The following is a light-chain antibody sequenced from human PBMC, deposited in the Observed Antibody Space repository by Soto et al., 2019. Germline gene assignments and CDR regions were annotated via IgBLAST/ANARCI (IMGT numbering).Light chain of an antibody. CDR3: QPRNDWPLN. V-gene: IGKV3-11*01. CDR2: DAS. CDR1: QSVGST. Sequence: EIVLTQSPGTLSLSPGERATLSCRASQSVGSTLAWYQQKPGQAPRILINDASNMVTGIPARFSGSGSGTDFTLAISSLESEDFADYYCQPRNDWPLNFGGGTRVEI. J-gene: IGKJ4*01.